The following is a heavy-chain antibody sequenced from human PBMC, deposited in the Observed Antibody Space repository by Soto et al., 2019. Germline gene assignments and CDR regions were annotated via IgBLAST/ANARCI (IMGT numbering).Heavy chain of an antibody. V-gene: IGHV4-30-4*01. Sequence: SETLSLTRTVSCGSISSGGYYWSWIRQAPGKGLEWIGYIYYSGSTHYNPSRKSRVTISVETSKNQFSLKLSSVTAADTAVYYCAREATRGSTPSYGMDVWGQGTTVA. CDR3: AREATRGSTPSYGMDV. CDR1: CGSISSGGYY. CDR2: IYYSGST. D-gene: IGHD1-26*01. J-gene: IGHJ6*02.